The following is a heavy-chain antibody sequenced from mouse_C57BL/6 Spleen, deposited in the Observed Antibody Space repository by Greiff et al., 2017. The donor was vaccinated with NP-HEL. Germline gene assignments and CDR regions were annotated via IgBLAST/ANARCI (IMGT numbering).Heavy chain of an antibody. Sequence: VQLQQSGPELVKPGASVKMSCTASGYTFTDYNMHWVKQSHGKSLEWVGYINPNNGGTSYNQKFKGKATLSVNKSSSTVYMEMRSLTAEDSAGYECARKDCGRSGGFDDWGQGTTRTVSS. J-gene: IGHJ2*01. D-gene: IGHD1-1*01. CDR1: GYTFTDYN. CDR3: ARKDCGRSGGFDD. V-gene: IGHV1-22*01. CDR2: INPNNGGT.